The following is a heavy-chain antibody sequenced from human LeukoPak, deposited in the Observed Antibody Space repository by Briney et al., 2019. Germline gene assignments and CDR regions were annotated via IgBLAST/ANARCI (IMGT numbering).Heavy chain of an antibody. CDR1: GGTFSSYA. D-gene: IGHD1-14*01. Sequence: GASVKVSYKASGGTFSSYAISWVRQAPGQGLEWMGGIIPIFDSAKYAQKFQGRVTITADESTSTANMELSSLRSEDTAVYYCARDRTPGPYYYYGMDVWGQGTTVTVSS. V-gene: IGHV1-69*13. CDR3: ARDRTPGPYYYYGMDV. J-gene: IGHJ6*02. CDR2: IIPIFDSA.